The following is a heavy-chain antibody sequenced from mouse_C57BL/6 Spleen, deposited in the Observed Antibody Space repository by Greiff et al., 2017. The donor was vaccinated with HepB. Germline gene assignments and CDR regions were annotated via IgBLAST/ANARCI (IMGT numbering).Heavy chain of an antibody. CDR1: GFSLTSYG. CDR2: IWSGGST. CDR3: ARNCGTTRNYYAMDY. J-gene: IGHJ4*01. Sequence: VKLMESGPGLVQPSQSLSITCTVSGFSLTSYGVHWVRQSPGKGLEWLGVIWSGGSTDYNAAFISRLSISKDNSKSQVFFKMNSLQADDTAIYYCARNCGTTRNYYAMDYWGQGTSVTVSS. D-gene: IGHD1-1*01. V-gene: IGHV2-2*01.